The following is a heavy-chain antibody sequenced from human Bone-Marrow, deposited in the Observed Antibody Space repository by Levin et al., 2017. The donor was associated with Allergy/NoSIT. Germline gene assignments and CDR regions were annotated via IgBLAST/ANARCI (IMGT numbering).Heavy chain of an antibody. V-gene: IGHV4-34*01. CDR3: ARSSSWYQYDY. Sequence: PSETLSLTCAVYGGSFSGYYWSWIRQPPGKGLEWIGEINHSGSTNYNPSLKSRVTISVDTSKNQFSLKLSSVTAADTAVYYCARSSSWYQYDYWGQGTLVTVSS. CDR1: GGSFSGYY. D-gene: IGHD6-13*01. J-gene: IGHJ4*02. CDR2: INHSGST.